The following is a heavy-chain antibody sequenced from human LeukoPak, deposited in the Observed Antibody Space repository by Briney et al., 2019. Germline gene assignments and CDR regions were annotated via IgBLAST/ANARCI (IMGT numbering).Heavy chain of an antibody. CDR3: ARDRSWFDP. CDR1: RIIVSSNY. D-gene: IGHD6-19*01. J-gene: IGHJ5*02. CDR2: IYSGGST. V-gene: IGHV3-66*01. Sequence: PGGSLRLSCVASRIIVSSNYMTWVRQAPGKGLEWVSVIYSGGSTYYADSVKGRFTISRDNSKNTLYLQMNNLRDEDTAVYYCARDRSWFDPWGQGTPVTVSS.